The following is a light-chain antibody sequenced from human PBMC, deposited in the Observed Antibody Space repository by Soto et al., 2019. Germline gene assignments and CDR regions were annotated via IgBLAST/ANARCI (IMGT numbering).Light chain of an antibody. CDR3: QQRSNWPRFT. Sequence: EIVLTQSPATLSLSTGERATLSCRASQSVSRYLAWYQQKPGQAPRLLIYDASNRATGIPARFSGSGSGTAFTLTINSLEPEDFAVYYCQQRSNWPRFTVGPGTKVDIK. J-gene: IGKJ3*01. CDR2: DAS. V-gene: IGKV3-11*01. CDR1: QSVSRY.